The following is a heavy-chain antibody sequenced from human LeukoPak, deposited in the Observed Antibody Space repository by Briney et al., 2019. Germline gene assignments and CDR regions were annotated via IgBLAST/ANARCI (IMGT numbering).Heavy chain of an antibody. CDR1: GFTFSTYS. Sequence: GGSLRLSCAASGFTFSTYSMNWVRQAPGKGLEWVSYISSSGSTIYYADSVKGRFTISRDNAKNSLYLQMNSLRAEDTAVYYCARDQGWYFGDDAFDIWGQGTMVTVSS. J-gene: IGHJ3*02. CDR3: ARDQGWYFGDDAFDI. CDR2: ISSSGSTI. D-gene: IGHD6-19*01. V-gene: IGHV3-48*04.